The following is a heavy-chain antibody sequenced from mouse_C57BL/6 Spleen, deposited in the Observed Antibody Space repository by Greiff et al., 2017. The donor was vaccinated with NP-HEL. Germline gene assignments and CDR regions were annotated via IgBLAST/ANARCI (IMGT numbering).Heavy chain of an antibody. CDR3: ARAFYYYGSSYGYFDV. CDR2: INPGSGGT. V-gene: IGHV1-54*01. D-gene: IGHD1-1*01. Sequence: VQLQQSGAELVRPGTSVKVSCKASGYAFTNYLIAWVKQRPGQGLEWIGVINPGSGGTNYNEKFKGKATLTADKSSSTAYMQLSSLTSEDSAVYFCARAFYYYGSSYGYFDVWGTGTTVTVSS. J-gene: IGHJ1*03. CDR1: GYAFTNYL.